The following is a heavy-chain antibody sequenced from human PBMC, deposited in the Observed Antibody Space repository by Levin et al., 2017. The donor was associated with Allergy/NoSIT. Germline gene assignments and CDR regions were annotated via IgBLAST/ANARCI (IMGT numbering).Heavy chain of an antibody. CDR1: GYTFTSYD. Sequence: ASVKVSCKASGYTFTSYDINWVRQATGQGLEWMGWMNPNSGNTGYAQKFQGRVTMTRNTSISTAYMELSSLRSEDTAVYYCARANYDFWSGYQGYYDYDGMDVWGQGTTVTVSS. J-gene: IGHJ6*02. CDR2: MNPNSGNT. D-gene: IGHD3-3*01. CDR3: ARANYDFWSGYQGYYDYDGMDV. V-gene: IGHV1-8*01.